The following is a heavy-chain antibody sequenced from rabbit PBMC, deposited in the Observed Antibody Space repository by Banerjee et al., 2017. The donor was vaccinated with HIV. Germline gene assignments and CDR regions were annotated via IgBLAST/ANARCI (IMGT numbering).Heavy chain of an antibody. Sequence: QSLEESGGDLVKPGASLTLTCTASGVSFTSNYYMCWVRQAPGKGLEWIACIDTGSSGFTYFASWAKGRFTISKTSSTTVTLQVTSLTAADTATYFCARDSGTSFGYATLHYFDLWGPGTLVTVS. D-gene: IGHD6-1*01. V-gene: IGHV1S40*01. CDR3: ARDSGTSFGYATLHYFDL. CDR1: GVSFTSNYY. CDR2: IDTGSSGFT. J-gene: IGHJ4*01.